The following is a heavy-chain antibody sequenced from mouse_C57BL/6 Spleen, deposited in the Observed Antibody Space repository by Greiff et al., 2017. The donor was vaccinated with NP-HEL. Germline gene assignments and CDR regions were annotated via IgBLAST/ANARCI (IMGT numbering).Heavy chain of an antibody. CDR3: AELGRPFFAY. D-gene: IGHD4-1*01. V-gene: IGHV1-81*01. CDR2: IYPRSGNT. J-gene: IGHJ3*01. CDR1: GYTFTSYG. Sequence: VKLVESGAELARPGASVKLSCKASGYTFTSYGISWVKQRTGQGLEWIGEIYPRSGNTYYNEKFKGKATLTADKSSSTAYMELRSLTSEDSAVYFCAELGRPFFAYWGQGTLVTVSA.